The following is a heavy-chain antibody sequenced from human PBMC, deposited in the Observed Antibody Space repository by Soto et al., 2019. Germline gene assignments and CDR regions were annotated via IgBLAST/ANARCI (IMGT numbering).Heavy chain of an antibody. CDR2: IIPIFGTA. V-gene: IGHV1-69*01. Sequence: QVQLVQSGAEVKKPGSSVKVSCKASGGTFSSYAIGWVRQAPGQGLEWMGGIIPIFGTANYAQKFQGRVTITADESTSTAYMELSSLRSEDTAVYYCARGGDGYNSEEGYYFDYWGQGTLVTVSS. CDR1: GGTFSSYA. D-gene: IGHD5-12*01. J-gene: IGHJ4*02. CDR3: ARGGDGYNSEEGYYFDY.